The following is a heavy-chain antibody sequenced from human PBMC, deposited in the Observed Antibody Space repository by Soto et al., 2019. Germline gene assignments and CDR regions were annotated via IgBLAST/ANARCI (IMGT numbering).Heavy chain of an antibody. CDR2: ISGSGGST. Sequence: GGSLRLSCAASGFTFISYAMSWCRQAPGKGLEWVSAISGSGGSTYYADSVKGRFTISRDNSKNTLYLQMNSLRAEDTAVYYCARPAPLLSSSWEDYWGQGTLVTVSS. CDR3: ARPAPLLSSSWEDY. D-gene: IGHD6-13*01. J-gene: IGHJ4*02. V-gene: IGHV3-23*01. CDR1: GFTFISYA.